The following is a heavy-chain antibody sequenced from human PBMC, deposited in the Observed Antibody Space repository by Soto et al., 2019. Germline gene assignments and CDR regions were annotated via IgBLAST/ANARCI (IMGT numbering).Heavy chain of an antibody. CDR2: IWYDGSNK. CDR1: GFTFSSYG. Sequence: QVQLVESGGGVVQPGRSLRLSCAASGFTFSSYGMHWVRQAPGKGLEWVAVIWYDGSNKYYADSVKGRFTISRDNSKNTLYRQMNSLRAEDTAVYYCARSMGDYYGSGGYYNLPFDYWGQGTLVTVSS. J-gene: IGHJ4*02. V-gene: IGHV3-33*01. D-gene: IGHD3-10*01. CDR3: ARSMGDYYGSGGYYNLPFDY.